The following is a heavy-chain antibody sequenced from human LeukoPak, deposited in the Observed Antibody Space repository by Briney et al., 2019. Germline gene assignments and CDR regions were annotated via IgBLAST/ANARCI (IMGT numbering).Heavy chain of an antibody. V-gene: IGHV4-4*07. CDR2: IYTSVST. Sequence: SETLSLTCTVSGGSISSYYWSWIRQPAGKGLEWIGRIYTSVSTNYNPSLKSRVTMSVDTSKNQFSLKLSSVTAADTAVYYCARGADILTGYYDWYFDLWGRGTLVTVSS. CDR1: GGSISSYY. D-gene: IGHD3-9*01. J-gene: IGHJ2*01. CDR3: ARGADILTGYYDWYFDL.